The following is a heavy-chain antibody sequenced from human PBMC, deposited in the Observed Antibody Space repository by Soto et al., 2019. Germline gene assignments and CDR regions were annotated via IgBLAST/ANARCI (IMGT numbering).Heavy chain of an antibody. V-gene: IGHV5-51*01. CDR3: ARGYCTTTICDPWFDP. CDR2: IYPGDSDT. CDR1: GYSFTSYW. D-gene: IGHD2-2*01. J-gene: IGHJ5*02. Sequence: PGESLKISCTGVGYSFTSYWIGWVRQMPGKGLEWMGIIYPGDSDTRYSPSFQGQVTISADKSITTAYLQWSSLKASDTAMYYCARGYCTTTICDPWFDPWSQGTLVTVSS.